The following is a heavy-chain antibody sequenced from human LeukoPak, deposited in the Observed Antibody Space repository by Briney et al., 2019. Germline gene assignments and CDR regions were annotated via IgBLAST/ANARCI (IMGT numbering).Heavy chain of an antibody. CDR2: INQDGSII. CDR1: GFTFSGYW. CDR3: ATSDDSSGSD. V-gene: IGHV3-7*01. Sequence: GGSLRLSCAASGFTFSGYWMSWVRLAPGKGLEWVANINQDGSIIHYVDSAKGRFTISRDNAKNSLYLQLNYLRAEDTALYYCATSDDSSGSDWGQGTLVTVSS. J-gene: IGHJ4*02. D-gene: IGHD3-22*01.